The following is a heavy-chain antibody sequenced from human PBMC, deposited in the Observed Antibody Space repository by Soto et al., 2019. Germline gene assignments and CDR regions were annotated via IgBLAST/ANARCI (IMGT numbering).Heavy chain of an antibody. CDR2: IIPILGIA. CDR3: AREARVGVVPAATYYYYYYMDV. CDR1: GGTFSSYT. J-gene: IGHJ6*03. V-gene: IGHV1-69*04. D-gene: IGHD2-2*01. Sequence: SVKVSCKASGGTFSSYTISWVRQAPGQGLEWMGRIIPILGIANYAQKFQGRVTITADKSTSTAYMELSSLRSEDTAVYYCAREARVGVVPAATYYYYYYMDVWGKGTTVTVSS.